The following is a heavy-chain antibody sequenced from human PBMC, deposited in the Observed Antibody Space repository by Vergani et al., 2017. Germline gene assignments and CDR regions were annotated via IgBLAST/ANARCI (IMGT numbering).Heavy chain of an antibody. D-gene: IGHD5-12*01. CDR1: GFTFGDYA. V-gene: IGHV3-49*03. J-gene: IGHJ6*02. CDR2: IRSKAYGGTT. CDR3: TRDESTWILYYYYGMDV. Sequence: EVQLVESGGGLVQPGRSLRLSCTASGFTFGDYAMSWFRQAPGKGLEWVGFIRSKAYGGTTEYAASVKGRFTISRDDSKSIAYLQMNSLKTEDTAVYYCTRDESTWILYYYYGMDVWGQGTTVTVSS.